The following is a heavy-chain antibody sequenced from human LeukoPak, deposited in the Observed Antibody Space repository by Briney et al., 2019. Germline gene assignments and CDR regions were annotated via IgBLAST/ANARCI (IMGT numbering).Heavy chain of an antibody. J-gene: IGHJ5*02. D-gene: IGHD1-14*01. CDR3: ARGSSTGTLSLWFDP. Sequence: PGGSLRLSCAASGFTFSSYAMHWVRQAPGKGLEWVAVISYDGSNKYYADSVKGRFTISRDNSKNTLYLQMNSLRAEDTAVYYCARGSSTGTLSLWFDPWGQGTLVTVSS. CDR1: GFTFSSYA. V-gene: IGHV3-30*04. CDR2: ISYDGSNK.